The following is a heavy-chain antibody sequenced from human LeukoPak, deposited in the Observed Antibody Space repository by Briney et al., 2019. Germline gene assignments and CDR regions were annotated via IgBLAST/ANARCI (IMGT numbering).Heavy chain of an antibody. D-gene: IGHD3-10*01. CDR3: AKGLHSGSYFYFDY. J-gene: IGHJ4*02. CDR1: GFTFASYA. Sequence: TGGSLRLSCAASGFTFASYAMSWVRQAPGKGLEWVSAISGSGGSTYYADSVKGRFTISRDNSKNTLYLQMNSLRAEDTAVYYCAKGLHSGSYFYFDYWGQGTLVTVSS. CDR2: ISGSGGST. V-gene: IGHV3-23*01.